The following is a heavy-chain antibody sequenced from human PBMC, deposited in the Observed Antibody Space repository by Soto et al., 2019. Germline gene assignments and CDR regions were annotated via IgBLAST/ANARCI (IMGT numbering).Heavy chain of an antibody. CDR2: VYYSGTT. CDR1: GGSISSSSYY. J-gene: IGHJ3*01. CDR3: ARRPMVGPVAENAFDV. V-gene: IGHV4-39*01. D-gene: IGHD6-19*01. Sequence: PSETLSLTCSVSGGSISSSSYYWNWIRRSPGKGLEWIGSVYYSGTTYYNPSLKRRVTISVDTYNQFSLKLSSVTAADTAYYFCARRPMVGPVAENAFDVWGQGTRVTVSS.